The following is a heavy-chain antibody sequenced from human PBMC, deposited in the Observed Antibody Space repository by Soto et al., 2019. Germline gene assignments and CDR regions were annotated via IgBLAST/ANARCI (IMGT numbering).Heavy chain of an antibody. D-gene: IGHD6-19*01. CDR3: ARGGGAAPGYSSGPYYFDY. J-gene: IGHJ4*02. CDR1: GYTFTSYG. V-gene: IGHV1-18*01. CDR2: ISAYNGNT. Sequence: ASVKVSCKASGYTFTSYGISWVRQAPGQGLEWMGWISAYNGNTNYAQKLQGRVTMTTDTSTSTAYMELRSLRSDDTAVYYCARGGGAAPGYSSGPYYFDYWGQGTLVTVSS.